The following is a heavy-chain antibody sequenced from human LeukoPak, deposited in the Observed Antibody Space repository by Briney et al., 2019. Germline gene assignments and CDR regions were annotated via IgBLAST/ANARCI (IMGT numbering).Heavy chain of an antibody. J-gene: IGHJ6*02. Sequence: GGSLRLSCAASGFTFSSYSMTWVRQAPGKGLEWVSYISSSSSTIYYADSVKGRFTISRDNAKNSLYLQMNSLRAEDTAVYYCASARRAPYYYYGMDVWGQGTTVTVSS. CDR1: GFTFSSYS. D-gene: IGHD6-25*01. V-gene: IGHV3-48*04. CDR2: ISSSSSTI. CDR3: ASARRAPYYYYGMDV.